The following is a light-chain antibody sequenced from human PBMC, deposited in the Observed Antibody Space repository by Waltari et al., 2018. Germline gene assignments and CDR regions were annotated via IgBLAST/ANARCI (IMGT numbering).Light chain of an antibody. V-gene: IGKV1-33*01. Sequence: DIQMTQSPSSLSASVGDSVTITCQASQDISSYLNWYLQKQGKAPKLLISDVSTLETGVPSRFSGAASGTHFTLTINSLQPEDIGTYYCQRYDNLPTFTFGPGTKLEI. CDR2: DVS. CDR1: QDISSY. J-gene: IGKJ2*01. CDR3: QRYDNLPTFT.